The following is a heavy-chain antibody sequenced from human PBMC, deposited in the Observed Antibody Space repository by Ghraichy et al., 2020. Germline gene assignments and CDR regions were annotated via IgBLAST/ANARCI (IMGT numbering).Heavy chain of an antibody. J-gene: IGHJ3*02. CDR3: ARDLVNNGGAFDI. D-gene: IGHD2-21*01. CDR2: IYYSGST. CDR1: GGSINSYY. Sequence: SETLSLTCTVSGGSINSYYWSWIRQPPGKGLEWIGYIYYSGSTNYNPSLKSRVTISVDTSKNQFSLKLSSVTAADTAVYYCARDLVNNGGAFDIWGQGTMVTVSS. V-gene: IGHV4-59*01.